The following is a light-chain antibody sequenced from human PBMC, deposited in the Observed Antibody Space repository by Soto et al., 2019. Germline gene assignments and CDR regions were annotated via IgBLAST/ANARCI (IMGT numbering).Light chain of an antibody. CDR3: QHYINYPLT. V-gene: IGKV1-5*03. J-gene: IGKJ5*01. CDR1: QSVDSW. Sequence: DLQMTQSPSTLSASVGDRVTITCRVSQSVDSWLAWYHQKPGKAPKLLIYKASTLESGVPSRFSGSGSGTEFTLTINSLQPDDFATYYCQHYINYPLTFGQGTRLEIK. CDR2: KAS.